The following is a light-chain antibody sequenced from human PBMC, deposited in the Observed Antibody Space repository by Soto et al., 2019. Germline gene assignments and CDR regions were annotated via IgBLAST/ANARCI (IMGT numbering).Light chain of an antibody. CDR2: KAS. V-gene: IGKV1-5*03. CDR3: QHYDGYPVT. Sequence: DIQMTQSPSTLSASIGDRVTITCRASQSISTWLAWYQQKPGKASKLLISKASTLERGVPPRFSGTGSGTQFTLTISSLQPDDFATYYCQHYDGYPVTFGGGTKVEIK. CDR1: QSISTW. J-gene: IGKJ4*01.